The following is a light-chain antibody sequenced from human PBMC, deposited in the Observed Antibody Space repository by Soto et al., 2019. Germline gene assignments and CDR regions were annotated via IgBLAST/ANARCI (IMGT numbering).Light chain of an antibody. Sequence: SVLTQPASLSGSPGQSITISCTGTSRDVGSYNLVSWYQQHPGKAPKLMIYDVRNRPSGISNRFSGSKSGNTASLTISGLQAEDEADYYCSSYTTSSTLYVFGTGTKVTVL. CDR1: SRDVGSYNL. J-gene: IGLJ1*01. V-gene: IGLV2-14*02. CDR2: DVR. CDR3: SSYTTSSTLYV.